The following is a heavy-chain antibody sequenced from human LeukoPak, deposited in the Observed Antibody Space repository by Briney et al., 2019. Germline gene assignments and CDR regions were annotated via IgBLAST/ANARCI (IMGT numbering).Heavy chain of an antibody. Sequence: SGGSLRLSCAASGFTFSSYAMSWVRQAPGKGLEWVSAISGSGGSTYYADSVKGRFTISRDNSKNTLYLQMNSLRAEDTAVYYCAKAWVRSLFTSGATGPNWFDPWGQGTLVTVSS. CDR3: AKAWVRSLFTSGATGPNWFDP. CDR1: GFTFSSYA. D-gene: IGHD2-15*01. V-gene: IGHV3-23*01. J-gene: IGHJ5*02. CDR2: ISGSGGST.